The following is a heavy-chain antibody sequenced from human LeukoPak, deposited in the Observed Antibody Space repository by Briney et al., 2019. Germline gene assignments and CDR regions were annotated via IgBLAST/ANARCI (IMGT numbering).Heavy chain of an antibody. Sequence: SETLSLTCTVSGGSISSYYWSWIRQPPGKGLEWIGYIYYSGSTNYNPSLKSRVTISVDTSKNQFSLKLSSVTAADTAVYYCARTRILLPFDPWGQGTLVTVS. CDR3: ARTRILLPFDP. D-gene: IGHD2-15*01. J-gene: IGHJ5*02. CDR2: IYYSGST. CDR1: GGSISSYY. V-gene: IGHV4-59*01.